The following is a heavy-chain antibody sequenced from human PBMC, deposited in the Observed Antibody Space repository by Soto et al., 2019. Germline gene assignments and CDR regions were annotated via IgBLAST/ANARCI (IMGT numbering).Heavy chain of an antibody. V-gene: IGHV3-74*01. D-gene: IGHD5-18*01. CDR2: INGDGIST. CDR1: GFTFRSYW. J-gene: IGHJ6*02. Sequence: PGWSLRLSCAASGFTFRSYWMHWVRQAPGKGLVWVSHINGDGISTSYADSVKGRFTISRDNAKDTLYLQMNSLKPEDTAIYYCARDLIHLWYIEYYYYGMDVWGQGTTVTVSS. CDR3: ARDLIHLWYIEYYYYGMDV.